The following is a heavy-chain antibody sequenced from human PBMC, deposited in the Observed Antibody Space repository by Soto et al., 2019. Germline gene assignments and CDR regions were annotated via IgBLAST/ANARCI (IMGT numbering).Heavy chain of an antibody. CDR3: ARGSYSSGWTPGGMDV. J-gene: IGHJ6*02. CDR2: IGTAGDT. D-gene: IGHD6-19*01. V-gene: IGHV3-13*01. Sequence: PGGSLRLSCAASGFTFSSYDMHWVRQATGKGLEWVSAIGTAGDTYYPGSVKGRFAISRENAKNSLYLQMNSLGAGDTAVYYCARGSYSSGWTPGGMDVWGQGTPVTVSS. CDR1: GFTFSSYD.